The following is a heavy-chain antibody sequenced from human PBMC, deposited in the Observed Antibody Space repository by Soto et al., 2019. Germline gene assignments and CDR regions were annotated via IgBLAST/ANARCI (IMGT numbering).Heavy chain of an antibody. CDR1: GGSINNYY. Sequence: PSETLSLTCTVSGGSINNYYWSWIRQPPGKGLEWIGYIFYSGNTNYNYNPSLGSRVTISLDMSKNQFSLRLTSVIAADTAVYYCARHASFAAYFDYWGQGTLVTVS. V-gene: IGHV4-59*08. J-gene: IGHJ4*02. CDR2: IFYSGNTNY. CDR3: ARHASFAAYFDY. D-gene: IGHD1-26*01.